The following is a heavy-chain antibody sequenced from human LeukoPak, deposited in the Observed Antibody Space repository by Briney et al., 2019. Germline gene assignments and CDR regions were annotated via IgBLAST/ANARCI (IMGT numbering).Heavy chain of an antibody. D-gene: IGHD3-10*01. Sequence: PGGSLRLSCAASGFTFSSYAMSWVRQAPGKGLEWVSGISGSGGSTYYADSVKGRFTISRDNSKNTLYLRMNSLRAEDTAIYYCAKDVGYYYGSGSYFDYWGQGTLVTVSS. CDR2: ISGSGGST. V-gene: IGHV3-23*01. J-gene: IGHJ4*02. CDR3: AKDVGYYYGSGSYFDY. CDR1: GFTFSSYA.